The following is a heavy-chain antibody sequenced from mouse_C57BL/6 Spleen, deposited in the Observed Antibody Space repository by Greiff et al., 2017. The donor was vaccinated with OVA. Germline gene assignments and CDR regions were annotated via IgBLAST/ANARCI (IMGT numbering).Heavy chain of an antibody. CDR1: GYAFSSSW. CDR3: ARSGLLFYAMDY. D-gene: IGHD1-1*01. CDR2: IYPGDGDT. V-gene: IGHV1-82*01. Sequence: QVQLQQSGPELVKPGASVKISCKASGYAFSSSWMNWVKQRPGKGLEWIGRIYPGDGDTNYNGKFKGKATLTADKSSSTAYMQLSSLTSEDSAVYFCARSGLLFYAMDYWGQGTSVTVSS. J-gene: IGHJ4*01.